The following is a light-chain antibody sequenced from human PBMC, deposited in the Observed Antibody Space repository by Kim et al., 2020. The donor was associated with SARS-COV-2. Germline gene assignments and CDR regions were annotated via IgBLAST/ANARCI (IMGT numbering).Light chain of an antibody. CDR3: QHYNGYPIT. Sequence: DIQMTQSPSTLSASVGYRVTMTCRASQTINSWLAWYQQKPGKAPKLLIYTASTLQNGVPSRFSGSKSGTEFTLTINSLQPDDFATYYCQHYNGYPITLGGGTKVDIK. CDR2: TAS. CDR1: QTINSW. J-gene: IGKJ4*01. V-gene: IGKV1-5*03.